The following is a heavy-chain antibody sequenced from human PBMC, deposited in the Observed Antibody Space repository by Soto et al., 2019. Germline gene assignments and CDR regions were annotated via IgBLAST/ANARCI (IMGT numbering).Heavy chain of an antibody. D-gene: IGHD4-17*01. Sequence: ASVKVSCKASGYTFTSYDINCVRQATGQGLEWMGWMNPNSGNTGYAQKFQGRVTMTRNTSISTAYMELSSLRSEDTAVYYCARVVGPDYGLNHYGMDVWGQGTTVTVSS. CDR2: MNPNSGNT. CDR3: ARVVGPDYGLNHYGMDV. J-gene: IGHJ6*02. V-gene: IGHV1-8*01. CDR1: GYTFTSYD.